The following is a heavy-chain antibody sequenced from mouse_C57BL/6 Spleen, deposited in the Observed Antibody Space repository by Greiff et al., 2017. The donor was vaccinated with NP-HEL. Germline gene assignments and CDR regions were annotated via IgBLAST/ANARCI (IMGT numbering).Heavy chain of an antibody. CDR1: GYTFTSYW. J-gene: IGHJ2*01. CDR3: ARSEGSYSNYFDY. D-gene: IGHD2-5*01. CDR2: IDPSDSYT. V-gene: IGHV1-50*01. Sequence: VQLQQSGAELVKPGASVKLSCKASGYTFTSYWMQWVKQRPGQGLEWIGEIDPSDSYTNYNQKFKGKATLTVDTSSSTAYMQPSSLTSEDSAVSYCARSEGSYSNYFDYWGQGTTLTVSS.